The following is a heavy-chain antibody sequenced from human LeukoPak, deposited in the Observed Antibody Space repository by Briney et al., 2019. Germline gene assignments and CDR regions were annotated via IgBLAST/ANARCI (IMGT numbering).Heavy chain of an antibody. CDR1: GGSISGYY. Sequence: SETLSLTCTVSGGSISGYYLTWIRQPPGKGLEWIGYIYSSGSTKYNPSLKSRVTISVDTSKNQFSLNLSSVTAADTAVYYCARAGCSGASCYESRGAFDIWGQGTMVTVSS. CDR3: ARAGCSGASCYESRGAFDI. CDR2: IYSSGST. V-gene: IGHV4-59*12. D-gene: IGHD2-15*01. J-gene: IGHJ3*02.